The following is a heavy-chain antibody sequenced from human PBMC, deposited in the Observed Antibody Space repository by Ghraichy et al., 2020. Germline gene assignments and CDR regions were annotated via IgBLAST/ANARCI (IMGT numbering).Heavy chain of an antibody. Sequence: LSLTCAASGFTVSSNYMSWVRQAPGKGLEWVSVIYSGGSTYYADSVKGRFTISRDNSKNTLYLQMNSLRAEDTAVYYCARMVAGYYYGMDVWGQGTTVTVSS. J-gene: IGHJ6*02. V-gene: IGHV3-53*01. CDR3: ARMVAGYYYGMDV. CDR2: IYSGGST. CDR1: GFTVSSNY. D-gene: IGHD6-19*01.